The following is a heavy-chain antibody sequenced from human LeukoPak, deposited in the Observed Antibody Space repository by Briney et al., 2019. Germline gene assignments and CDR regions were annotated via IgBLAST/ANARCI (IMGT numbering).Heavy chain of an antibody. Sequence: GGSLRLSCAASGFTFSSYAMHWVRQAPGKGLEWVAVISYDGSNEYYADSVKGRFTISRDNSKNTLYLEMNSLRPEDTAVYYCARDRRWLQYSDYWGQGTLVTVSS. J-gene: IGHJ4*02. CDR2: ISYDGSNE. V-gene: IGHV3-30*04. CDR1: GFTFSSYA. D-gene: IGHD5-24*01. CDR3: ARDRRWLQYSDY.